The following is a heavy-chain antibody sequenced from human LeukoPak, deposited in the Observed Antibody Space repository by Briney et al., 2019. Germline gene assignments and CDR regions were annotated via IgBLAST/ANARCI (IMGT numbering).Heavy chain of an antibody. CDR1: GFTFGSYG. D-gene: IGHD6-19*01. CDR2: ISYDGSNK. J-gene: IGHJ4*02. CDR3: ASLYSSGRFDY. V-gene: IGHV3-30*03. Sequence: GGSLRLSCAASGFTFGSYGMHWVRQAPGKGMEWVAVISYDGSNKYYADSVKGRFTISRDNSKNTLYLQMNSLRAEDTAVYYCASLYSSGRFDYWGQGTLVTVSS.